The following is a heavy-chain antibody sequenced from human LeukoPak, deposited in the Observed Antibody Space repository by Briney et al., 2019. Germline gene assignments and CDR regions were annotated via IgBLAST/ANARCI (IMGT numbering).Heavy chain of an antibody. CDR1: GGSFSGYY. CDR2: INHSGST. D-gene: IGHD6-6*01. J-gene: IGHJ4*02. CDR3: ARRSPRSSSDDPAFKY. V-gene: IGHV4-34*01. Sequence: KPSETLSLTCAVYGGSFSGYYWSWIRQPPGKGLEWIGEINHSGSTNYNPSLKSRVTISVDTSKNQFSLKLSSVTAADTAVYYCARRSPRSSSDDPAFKYWGQGTLVTVSS.